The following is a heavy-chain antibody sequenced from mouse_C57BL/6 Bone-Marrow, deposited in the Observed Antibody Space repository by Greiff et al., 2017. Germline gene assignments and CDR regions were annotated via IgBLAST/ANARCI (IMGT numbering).Heavy chain of an antibody. D-gene: IGHD1-1*01. CDR1: GYTFTSYW. CDR2: IDPSDSET. V-gene: IGHV1-52*01. J-gene: IGHJ3*01. Sequence: VQLQQPGAELVRPGSSVKLSCKASGYTFTSYWMHWVKQRPIQGLEWIGNIDPSDSETHYNQKFKDKATLTVDKSSSTAYMQLSSLTSEDSAVYYCAREGGSSYGWFAYWGQGTLVTVSA. CDR3: AREGGSSYGWFAY.